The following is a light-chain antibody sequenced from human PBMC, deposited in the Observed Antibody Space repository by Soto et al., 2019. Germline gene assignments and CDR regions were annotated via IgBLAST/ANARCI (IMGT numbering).Light chain of an antibody. CDR1: QSVSSSY. CDR2: GAS. Sequence: EIVLTQSPVTLSFSPGSRATLSCXXSQSVSSSYLAWYQQKPGQAPRLLIYGASSRATGIPDRFSGSGSGTDFTLTISRLEPEDFAVYYCQQYGSSPITFGQGTRLENK. CDR3: QQYGSSPIT. V-gene: IGKV3-20*01. J-gene: IGKJ5*01.